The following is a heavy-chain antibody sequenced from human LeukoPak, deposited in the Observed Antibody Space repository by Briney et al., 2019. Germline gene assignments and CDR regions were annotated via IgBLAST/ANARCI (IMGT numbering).Heavy chain of an antibody. CDR1: GYTFTCCY. CDR3: ARDEFCTSPSCHRSNFDY. J-gene: IGHJ4*02. V-gene: IGHV1-2*02. D-gene: IGHD2-2*01. Sequence: ASVKVSCTASGYTFTCCYIHWVRQAPAQGLERMGWINPNSGGTNYAQKVQGRVTMTRNTSISTAYMELSRLRSDDTAVYYCARDEFCTSPSCHRSNFDYWGQGTLVTVSS. CDR2: INPNSGGT.